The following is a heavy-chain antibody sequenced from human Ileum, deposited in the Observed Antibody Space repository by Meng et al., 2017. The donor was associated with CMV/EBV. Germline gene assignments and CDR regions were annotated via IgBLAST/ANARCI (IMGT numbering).Heavy chain of an antibody. D-gene: IGHD1-14*01. CDR1: GFTFSSYW. CDR3: VRDLVGNRDS. Sequence: EVERGVSGEGFLRPGVSLRLSFADFGFTFSSYWMHWVRQAPGEGPVWVSRIDTDGTVTSYAESVRGRFTISRDNSNNTLYLQMNDLRAGDSGVYYCVRDLVGNRDSWGHGTLVTVSS. CDR2: IDTDGTVT. V-gene: IGHV3-74*03. J-gene: IGHJ5*01.